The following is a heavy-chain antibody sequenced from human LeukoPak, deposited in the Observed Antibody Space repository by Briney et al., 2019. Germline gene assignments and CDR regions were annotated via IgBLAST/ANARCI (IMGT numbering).Heavy chain of an antibody. Sequence: GGSLTLSCAASGFTFSGYWMSWLRQAPGKGLEWVANIKQDGGEKYYVDSVKGRFTISRDNAKNSLYLQMNSLRAEHTAVYYCARDRGFGQADVWGKGTTVTVSS. CDR1: GFTFSGYW. D-gene: IGHD3-10*01. CDR3: ARDRGFGQADV. J-gene: IGHJ6*04. CDR2: IKQDGGEK. V-gene: IGHV3-7*01.